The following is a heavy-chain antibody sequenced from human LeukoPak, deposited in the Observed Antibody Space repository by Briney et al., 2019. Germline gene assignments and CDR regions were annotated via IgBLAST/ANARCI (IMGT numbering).Heavy chain of an antibody. CDR2: IKQDGSEK. D-gene: IGHD1-1*01. Sequence: GGSLRLSCAASGFTFSSYWMSWVRQAPGKGLEWVANIKQDGSEKYYVDSVKGRFTISRDNAKNSLYLQMNSLRPEDTAVYYCAKPTSRGFDAFDIWGQGTMVTVSS. CDR3: AKPTSRGFDAFDI. CDR1: GFTFSSYW. V-gene: IGHV3-7*01. J-gene: IGHJ3*02.